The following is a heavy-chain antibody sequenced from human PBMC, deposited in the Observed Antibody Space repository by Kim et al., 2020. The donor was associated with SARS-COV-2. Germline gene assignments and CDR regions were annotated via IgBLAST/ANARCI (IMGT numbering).Heavy chain of an antibody. V-gene: IGHV4-34*01. CDR3: ARDQKVYYGSGSYGYYYYGMDV. J-gene: IGHJ6*02. CDR1: GGSFSGYY. CDR2: INHSGST. Sequence: SETLSLTCAVYGGSFSGYYWSWIRQPPGKGLEWIGEINHSGSTNYNPSLKSRVTISVDTSKNQFSRKLSSVTAADTAVYYCARDQKVYYGSGSYGYYYYGMDVWGQGTTVTVSS. D-gene: IGHD3-10*01.